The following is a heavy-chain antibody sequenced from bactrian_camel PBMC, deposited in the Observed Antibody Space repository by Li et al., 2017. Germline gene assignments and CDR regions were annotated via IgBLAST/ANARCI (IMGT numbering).Heavy chain of an antibody. CDR3: AAAPWSLSRADVAHLRPGDFDY. CDR1: GFTFSSYS. D-gene: IGHD4*01. V-gene: IGHV3S40*01. J-gene: IGHJ6*01. CDR2: INKAGYTT. Sequence: DVQLVESGGGLVQPGGSLRLSCAASGFTFSSYSMSWVRQAPGKGLEWVSRINKAGYTTHQTDSVKGRFTTSRDNAKNTLYLQINSLKPEDTAMYYCAAAPWSLSRADVAHLRPGDFDYRGQGTQVTVS.